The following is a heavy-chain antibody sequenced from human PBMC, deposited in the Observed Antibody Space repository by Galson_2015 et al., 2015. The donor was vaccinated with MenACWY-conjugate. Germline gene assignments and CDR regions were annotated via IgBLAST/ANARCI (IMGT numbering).Heavy chain of an antibody. CDR2: ISSSSSTI. J-gene: IGHJ5*02. CDR3: ARDPTAMATNWFDP. V-gene: IGHV3-48*02. CDR1: GFTFSSYS. Sequence: SLRLSCAASGFTFSSYSMNWVRQAPGKGLEWVSYISSSSSTIYYADSVKGRFTISRDNAKNSLYLRMNSLRDEDTAVYYCARDPTAMATNWFDPWGQGTLVTVSS. D-gene: IGHD5-18*01.